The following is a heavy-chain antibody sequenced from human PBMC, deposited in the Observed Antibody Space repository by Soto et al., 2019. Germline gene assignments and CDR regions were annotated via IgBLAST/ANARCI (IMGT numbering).Heavy chain of an antibody. CDR3: ARDLRFVDLHYYFDS. D-gene: IGHD3-10*01. Sequence: QERLVGSGGGLVKPGGSLGPSFETPGFTLGDSYTVWIGQARGGGWGWVQLIGSTGTTIYYADSVKGRITISRDNVRSTLFLMMNNLRSEDTAVYYCARDLRFVDLHYYFDSWGQGTLVTVSS. V-gene: IGHV3-11*01. J-gene: IGHJ4*02. CDR1: GFTLGDSY. CDR2: IGSTGTTI.